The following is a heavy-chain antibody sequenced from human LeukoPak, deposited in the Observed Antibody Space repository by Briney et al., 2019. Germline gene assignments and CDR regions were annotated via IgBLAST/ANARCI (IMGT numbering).Heavy chain of an antibody. J-gene: IGHJ6*03. Sequence: AGGSLRLSCAASGFTFSSYSMNWVRQAPGKGLEWVSSIRSSSSYIYYADSVKGRFTISRDNAKNSLYLQMNSLRAEDTAVYYCARETYYYYYMDVWGKGTTVTVSS. CDR1: GFTFSSYS. CDR2: IRSSSSYI. V-gene: IGHV3-21*01. CDR3: ARETYYYYYMDV.